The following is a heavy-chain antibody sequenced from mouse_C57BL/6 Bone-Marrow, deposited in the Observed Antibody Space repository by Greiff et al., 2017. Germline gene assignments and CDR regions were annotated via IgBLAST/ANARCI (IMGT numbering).Heavy chain of an antibody. CDR1: GYSITSGYY. V-gene: IGHV3-6*01. CDR3: ARAVVPHFDV. D-gene: IGHD1-1*01. Sequence: EVHLVESGPGLVKPSQSLSLTCSVTGYSITSGYYWNWIRQFPGNKLEWMGYLGYDGSNNYNPSFKNRISITRDTSTNQFFLQLNSVTTEDAASYCCARAVVPHFDVWGTGTTVTVAS. CDR2: LGYDGSN. J-gene: IGHJ1*03.